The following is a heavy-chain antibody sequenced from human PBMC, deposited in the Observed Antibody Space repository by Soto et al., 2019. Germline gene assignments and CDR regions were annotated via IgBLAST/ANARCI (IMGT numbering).Heavy chain of an antibody. V-gene: IGHV4-31*02. CDR3: AQARVFTGSDGFDI. J-gene: IGHJ3*02. CDR2: IYYSGNT. CDR1: GGSITTGGRY. Sequence: QVRLQEWGPGLVKPSQTLSLKCSVSGGSITTGGRYWSWIRQLPGQALEWIGDIYYSGNTYYNASLKSPVAISVEAAKTQFSLILRSVTAADTAVYYGAQARVFTGSDGFDIWGQG. D-gene: IGHD1-1*01.